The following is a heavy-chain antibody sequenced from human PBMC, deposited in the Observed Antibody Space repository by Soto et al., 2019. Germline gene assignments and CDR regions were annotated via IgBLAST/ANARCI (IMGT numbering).Heavy chain of an antibody. J-gene: IGHJ4*02. CDR2: IYYSGST. CDR3: ARVGGFGATTIDY. Sequence: TLSLPCTVSGGSISRGHYYWSCIRQPPGKGLEWIGYIYYSGSTYYNPSLKSRVTISVDTSKNQFSLKLSSVTAADTAVYYCARVGGFGATTIDYWGQGTLVTVSS. V-gene: IGHV4-30-4*01. CDR1: GGSISRGHYY. D-gene: IGHD3-10*01.